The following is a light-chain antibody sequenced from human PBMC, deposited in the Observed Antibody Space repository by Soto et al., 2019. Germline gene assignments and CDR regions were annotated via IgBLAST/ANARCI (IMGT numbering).Light chain of an antibody. J-gene: IGKJ1*01. V-gene: IGKV3-11*01. Sequence: EIVLTQSPATLSLSPGDAATLSCRASQSVSSYVAWYQQKPGQAPRHLISDKSNRATDNPARFSGSGSGTDFTLTISSLAPEDFAVYYCQQRTDWPPTFGQGTKVDIK. CDR1: QSVSSY. CDR3: QQRTDWPPT. CDR2: DKS.